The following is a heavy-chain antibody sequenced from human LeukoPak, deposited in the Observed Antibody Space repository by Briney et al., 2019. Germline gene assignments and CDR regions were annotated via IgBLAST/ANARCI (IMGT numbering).Heavy chain of an antibody. Sequence: ASVKVSCKASGYTFTSYYMHWVRQAPGQGLEWMGIINPSGGSTSYAQKFQGRVTITADKSTSTAYMELSSLRSEDTAVYYCAKHFITGIIPWSLPSFDYWGQGALVTVSS. J-gene: IGHJ4*02. V-gene: IGHV1-46*01. CDR3: AKHFITGIIPWSLPSFDY. CDR1: GYTFTSYY. D-gene: IGHD1-20*01. CDR2: INPSGGST.